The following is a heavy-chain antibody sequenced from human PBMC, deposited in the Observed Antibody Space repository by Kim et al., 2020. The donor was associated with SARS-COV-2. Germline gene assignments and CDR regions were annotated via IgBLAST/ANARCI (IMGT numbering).Heavy chain of an antibody. J-gene: IGHJ4*02. V-gene: IGHV1-46*01. Sequence: SYAQKFQGRVTMTRDTSTSTVYMELSSLRSEDTAVYYCARDTERSLYYFDYWGQGTLVTVSS. CDR3: ARDTERSLYYFDY. D-gene: IGHD4-4*01.